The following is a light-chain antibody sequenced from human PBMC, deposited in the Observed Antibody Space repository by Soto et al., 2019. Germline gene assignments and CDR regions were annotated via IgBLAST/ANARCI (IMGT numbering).Light chain of an antibody. J-gene: IGKJ1*01. CDR2: DAS. V-gene: IGKV3-20*01. Sequence: EIVLTQSPATLSLSPGERATLSCRASQSVSVYLAWYQQKPGQAPRLLIYDASNRATGIPARFSGSGSGTDFTLTISRLEPEDFAVYYCQQYGSSLWTFGQGTKVDIK. CDR1: QSVSVY. CDR3: QQYGSSLWT.